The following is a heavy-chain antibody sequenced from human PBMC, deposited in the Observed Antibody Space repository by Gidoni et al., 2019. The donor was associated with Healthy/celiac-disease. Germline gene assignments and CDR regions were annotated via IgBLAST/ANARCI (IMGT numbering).Heavy chain of an antibody. V-gene: IGHV3-11*01. J-gene: IGHJ6*02. Sequence: QVQLVESGGGLVKPGGSLRLSCAASGFTFSDYYMSWIRQAPGKGLGWVSYISSSGSTIYYADSVKGRFTISRDNAKNSLYLQMNSLRAEDTAVYYCARDTMITFGELSLWGGSYYYYGMDVWGQGTTVTVSS. D-gene: IGHD3-16*02. CDR2: ISSSGSTI. CDR1: GFTFSDYY. CDR3: ARDTMITFGELSLWGGSYYYYGMDV.